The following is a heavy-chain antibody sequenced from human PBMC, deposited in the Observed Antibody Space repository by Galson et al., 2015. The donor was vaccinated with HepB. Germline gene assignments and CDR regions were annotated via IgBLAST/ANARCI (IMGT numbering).Heavy chain of an antibody. V-gene: IGHV4-31*03. Sequence: TLSLTCNVSGAFISSGGYYWSWIRQHPGKGLECIGNVYYSGAAYYNPSLKSRAIISVDTSENQFSLKLGSVTAADTAVYYCARAGWRGPMREFFDYWGQGILVTVSS. CDR2: VYYSGAA. J-gene: IGHJ4*02. CDR1: GAFISSGGYY. D-gene: IGHD2-15*01. CDR3: ARAGWRGPMREFFDY.